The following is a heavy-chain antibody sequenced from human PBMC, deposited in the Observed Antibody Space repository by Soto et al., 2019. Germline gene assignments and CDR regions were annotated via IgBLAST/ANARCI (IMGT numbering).Heavy chain of an antibody. D-gene: IGHD6-19*01. CDR2: IYYSGGT. Sequence: PSETLSLTCTVSGGSINSYFWTWIRQSPGKGLEWLGYIYYSGGTNYNPSLKGRVTISLDKSKSQFSLRLVSVTAADTAVYYCTREQSDDNYFDPWGQGTLVTVSS. CDR3: TREQSDDNYFDP. J-gene: IGHJ5*02. V-gene: IGHV4-59*01. CDR1: GGSINSYF.